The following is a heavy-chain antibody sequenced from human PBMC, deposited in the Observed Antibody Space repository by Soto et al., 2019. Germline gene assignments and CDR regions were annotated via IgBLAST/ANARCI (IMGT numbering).Heavy chain of an antibody. CDR1: GFAFINYW. Sequence: EVQLVESGGGLVQPGGSLRLSCEASGFAFINYWMRWVRQAPGKGPVWVSRINTDGSTTNYAASVKGRFTISRHNAKNTLYLQSTSLWAEDTAVYYSARDLGGYASHWGQGTLVTVSS. J-gene: IGHJ4*02. V-gene: IGHV3-74*01. D-gene: IGHD3-16*01. CDR2: INTDGSTT. CDR3: ARDLGGYASH.